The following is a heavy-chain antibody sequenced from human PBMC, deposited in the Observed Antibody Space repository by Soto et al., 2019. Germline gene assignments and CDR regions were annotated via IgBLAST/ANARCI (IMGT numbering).Heavy chain of an antibody. CDR1: GFTVSTDT. CDR3: ARFFGSGFDS. CDR2: ISVSGATR. V-gene: IGHV3-48*02. D-gene: IGHD6-19*01. Sequence: EVQLVESGGGLVQPGGSLRLSCVASGFTVSTDTMNWVRQAPGKGLEWVAHISVSGATRYYADSVKGRFTISRDNAKTSLYLQMDSLRNEDTAVYYCARFFGSGFDSWGQGTLVTVSS. J-gene: IGHJ4*02.